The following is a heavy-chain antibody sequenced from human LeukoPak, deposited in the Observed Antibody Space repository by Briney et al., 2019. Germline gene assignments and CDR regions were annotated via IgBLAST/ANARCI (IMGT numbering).Heavy chain of an antibody. CDR3: ARDAFDI. CDR1: GFTFSSYS. V-gene: IGHV3-21*01. Sequence: GGSLRLACAASGFTFSSYSMNWVRQAPGKGLEWVSSIKGRFTISRDNAKNSLYLQMNSLRAEDTAVYYCARDAFDIRGQGTMVTVSS. CDR2: I. J-gene: IGHJ3*02.